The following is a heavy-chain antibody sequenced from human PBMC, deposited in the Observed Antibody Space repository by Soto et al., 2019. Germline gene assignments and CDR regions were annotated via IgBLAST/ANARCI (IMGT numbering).Heavy chain of an antibody. Sequence: GGSLRLSCAASGFTFSSYGMHWVRQAPGKGLEWVAVISYDGSNKYYADSVKGRFTISRDNSKNTLYLQMNSLRAEDTAVYYCAKDHFGVVTYYYYYGMDVWGQGTTVTVSS. CDR3: AKDHFGVVTYYYYYGMDV. J-gene: IGHJ6*02. CDR1: GFTFSSYG. CDR2: ISYDGSNK. D-gene: IGHD3-3*01. V-gene: IGHV3-30*18.